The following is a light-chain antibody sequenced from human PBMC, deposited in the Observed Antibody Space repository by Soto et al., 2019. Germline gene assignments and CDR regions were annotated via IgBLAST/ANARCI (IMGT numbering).Light chain of an antibody. CDR2: DAS. Sequence: DIQMTQSPSSLSASVGDRVTITCQASQDISNYLNWYQQKPGKAPKLLIYDASNLETGFPSRFSGSGSGTYFTFTISRLQPEDIATYYCQQYDNLLTFGQGTRLEIK. CDR1: QDISNY. J-gene: IGKJ5*01. V-gene: IGKV1-33*01. CDR3: QQYDNLLT.